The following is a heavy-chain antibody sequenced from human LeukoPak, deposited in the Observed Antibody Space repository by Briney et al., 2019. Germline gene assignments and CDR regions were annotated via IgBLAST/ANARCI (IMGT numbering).Heavy chain of an antibody. CDR2: ISGSGGST. J-gene: IGHJ2*01. D-gene: IGHD4-17*01. CDR3: TKDLTATTPWYFDL. Sequence: PGGSLRLSCAASGFTFSSYAMSWVRQAPGKGLEWVSAISGSGGSTYYADCVKGRFTISRENSKNTLYPQMNSLSADDAGGYLCTKDLTATTPWYFDLWGRGNLVTVSS. CDR1: GFTFSSYA. V-gene: IGHV3-23*01.